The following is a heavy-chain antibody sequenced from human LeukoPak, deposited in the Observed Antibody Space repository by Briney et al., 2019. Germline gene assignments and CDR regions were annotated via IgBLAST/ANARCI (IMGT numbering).Heavy chain of an antibody. J-gene: IGHJ4*02. CDR3: AKGGDSSSWNFDY. CDR2: ISGSGGRT. V-gene: IGHV3-23*01. D-gene: IGHD6-13*01. Sequence: GASLRLSCAASGFTFSSYDMSWVRQAPGKGLEWVSGISGSGGRTYYADSVKGRFTISRDNSKNTLYLQMNSLRAEDSAVYYCAKGGDSSSWNFDYWGQGTLVTVSS. CDR1: GFTFSSYD.